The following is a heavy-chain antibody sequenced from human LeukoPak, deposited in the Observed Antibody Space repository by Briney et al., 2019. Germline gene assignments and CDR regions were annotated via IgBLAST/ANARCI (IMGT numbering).Heavy chain of an antibody. Sequence: SVKVSCKASGGTFSSYAISWVRQAPGQGLEWMGGIIPIFGTANYAQKFQGRVTITADKSTSTAYMELSSLRSEDTAVYYCARGYCSGGSCKPGYYYYYMDVWGKGTTVTVSS. D-gene: IGHD2-15*01. J-gene: IGHJ6*03. CDR2: IIPIFGTA. CDR1: GGTFSSYA. V-gene: IGHV1-69*06. CDR3: ARGYCSGGSCKPGYYYYYMDV.